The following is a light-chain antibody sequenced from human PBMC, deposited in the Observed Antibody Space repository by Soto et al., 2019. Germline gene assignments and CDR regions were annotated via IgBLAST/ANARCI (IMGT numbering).Light chain of an antibody. CDR1: QDIHNY. CDR2: AAS. J-gene: IGKJ1*01. Sequence: AVLLTQSPSSFSASTGDRATITCRASQDIHNYLAWYQQVPGKAPKLLLSAASILQTGVPSRFSGSGSGTDFTLTIDGLQSEDFATYFCQHYYSYAWTFGQGTTVE. V-gene: IGKV1-8*01. CDR3: QHYYSYAWT.